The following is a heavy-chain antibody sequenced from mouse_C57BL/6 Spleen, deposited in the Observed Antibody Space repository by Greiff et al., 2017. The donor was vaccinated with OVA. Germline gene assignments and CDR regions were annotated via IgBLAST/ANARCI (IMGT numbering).Heavy chain of an antibody. CDR1: GFTFTDYY. D-gene: IGHD1-2*01. Sequence: VMLVESGGGLVQPGGSLSLSCAASGFTFTDYYMSWVRQPPGKALEWLGFLRNKANGYTTEYSAYVKGRFTISRDNSQRILYLQMIALRADASATYYSAVYMAALYYSDYWGQGTTLTVSS. V-gene: IGHV7-3*01. CDR2: LRNKANGYTT. J-gene: IGHJ2*01. CDR3: AVYMAALYYSDY.